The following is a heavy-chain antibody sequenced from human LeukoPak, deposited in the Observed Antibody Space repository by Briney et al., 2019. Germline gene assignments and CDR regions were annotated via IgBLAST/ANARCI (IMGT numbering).Heavy chain of an antibody. Sequence: SETLSLTCTVSGGSISSSGSYWGWVRQPPEKELLWMGSIHYDGTTNYNPSLKSRITISQDTSKNQFSLRLSSVTAADTAVYYRVRDVGPLDIDYWGRGTLVPGPS. V-gene: IGHV4-39*07. CDR2: IHYDGTT. D-gene: IGHD3-9*01. J-gene: IGHJ4*02. CDR3: VRDVGPLDIDY. CDR1: GGSISSSGSY.